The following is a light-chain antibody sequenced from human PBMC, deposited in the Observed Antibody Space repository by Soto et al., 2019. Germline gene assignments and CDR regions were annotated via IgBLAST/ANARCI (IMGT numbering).Light chain of an antibody. J-gene: IGKJ1*01. CDR2: KAS. Sequence: IKVPQSPFTIATCVSGIIQLQCWASDSISPCVAWYQQKPGKAPKVLIYKASSLVSGVPSRFSGSGSGTEFTLTISSLQPDDFATYYCQQYNSHSRTFGQGTMVDI. V-gene: IGKV1-5*03. CDR1: DSISPC. CDR3: QQYNSHSRT.